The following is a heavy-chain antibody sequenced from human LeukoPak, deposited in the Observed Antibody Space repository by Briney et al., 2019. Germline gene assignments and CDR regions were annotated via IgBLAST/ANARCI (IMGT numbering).Heavy chain of an antibody. J-gene: IGHJ5*02. V-gene: IGHV1-58*02. CDR3: VAGPVPVPVAEFIP. Sequence: SVKLSCKASGFTFTSSDMQWVRQAPGQGLEWIAWIVIGSGNTNYADKVQERVTITRDMSTSTAYMEMSSLTSEETAAYYCVAGPVPVPVAEFIPCGKGALVTVSP. CDR2: IVIGSGNT. D-gene: IGHD2-2*01. CDR1: GFTFTSSD.